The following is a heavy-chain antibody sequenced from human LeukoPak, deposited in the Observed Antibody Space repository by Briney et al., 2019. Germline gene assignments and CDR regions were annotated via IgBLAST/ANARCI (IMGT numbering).Heavy chain of an antibody. CDR1: GSTFSSYG. V-gene: IGHV3-30*02. J-gene: IGHJ4*02. CDR2: IRNDGSNK. Sequence: GGSLRLSCAASGSTFSSYGMHWVRQAPGKGLEWVAFIRNDGSNKYYSDSVKGRFTISRDNTKNTLYLQMNSLIAEDTAAYYCESAIQGNWGQGTLVTVSS. CDR3: ESAIQGN.